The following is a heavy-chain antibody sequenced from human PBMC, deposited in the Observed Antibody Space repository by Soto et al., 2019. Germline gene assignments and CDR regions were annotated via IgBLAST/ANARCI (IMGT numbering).Heavy chain of an antibody. CDR2: IYYSGST. D-gene: IGHD4-17*01. CDR1: GGSISSYY. Sequence: QVQLQESGPGLVKPSETLSLTCTVSGGSISSYYWSWIRQPPGKGLEWIGYIYYSGSTNYNPSLKSRVPISVDTSKNQFSLKLSSVTAADTAVYYCARDRRVYGDYVGRFDYWGQGTLVTVSS. J-gene: IGHJ4*02. V-gene: IGHV4-59*01. CDR3: ARDRRVYGDYVGRFDY.